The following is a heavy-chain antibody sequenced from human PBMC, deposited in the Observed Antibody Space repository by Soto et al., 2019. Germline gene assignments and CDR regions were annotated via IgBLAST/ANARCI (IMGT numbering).Heavy chain of an antibody. Sequence: SGGSLRLSCAASGFTFSSYWMSWVRQAPGKGLEWVANIKQDGSEKYYVDSVKGRFTISRDNAKNSLYLQMNSLRAEDTAVYYCARDGAAAGPLGYYYYYGMDVWGQGTTATVSS. J-gene: IGHJ6*02. D-gene: IGHD6-13*01. CDR1: GFTFSSYW. CDR2: IKQDGSEK. V-gene: IGHV3-7*01. CDR3: ARDGAAAGPLGYYYYYGMDV.